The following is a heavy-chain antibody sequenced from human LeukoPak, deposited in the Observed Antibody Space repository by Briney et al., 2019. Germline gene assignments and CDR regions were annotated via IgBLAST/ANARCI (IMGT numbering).Heavy chain of an antibody. D-gene: IGHD6-19*01. CDR2: ISSRGSTI. Sequence: GGSLRLSCAASGFTFSSYEMNWVRQAPGKGLEWVSYISSRGSTIYYADSVKGRFTISRDNAKNSLYLQMNSLRAEDTAVYYCARHSSGWYPYDYWGQGTLVTVSS. V-gene: IGHV3-48*03. CDR3: ARHSSGWYPYDY. J-gene: IGHJ4*02. CDR1: GFTFSSYE.